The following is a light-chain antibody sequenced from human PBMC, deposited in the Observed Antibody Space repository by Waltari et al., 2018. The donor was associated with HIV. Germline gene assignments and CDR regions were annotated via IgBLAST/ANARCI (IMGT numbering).Light chain of an antibody. J-gene: IGKJ2*01. CDR1: QSVSSN. CDR2: GAS. Sequence: EIVMTQSPATLSVSPGERATLSCRASQSVSSNLAWYQQKPGQATRLLIYGASTRTTGIAPRFSGSGSETEFTLTINSLHSEDFAVYYCQQYNSWPPTFGQGTKLEIK. CDR3: QQYNSWPPT. V-gene: IGKV3-15*01.